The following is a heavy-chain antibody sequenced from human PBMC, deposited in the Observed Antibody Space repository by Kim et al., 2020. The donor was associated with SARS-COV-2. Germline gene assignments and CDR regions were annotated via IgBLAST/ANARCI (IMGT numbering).Heavy chain of an antibody. CDR3: ARNTECVGDY. D-gene: IGHD5-18*01. J-gene: IGHJ4*02. V-gene: IGHV3-72*01. Sequence: GGSLRLSCTASGFTFSDHHMDWVRQAPGKGLEWVGRIGKKGDSYTTTYAASVTGRFTVSRDDSRNSLFLQMNSLKTEDTAVYYCARNTECVGDYWGQGT. CDR1: GFTFSDHH. CDR2: IGKKGDSYTT.